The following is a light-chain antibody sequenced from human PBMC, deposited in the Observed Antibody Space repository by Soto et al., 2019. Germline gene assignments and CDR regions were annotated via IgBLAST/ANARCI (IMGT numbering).Light chain of an antibody. CDR3: QQLNSSTIP. V-gene: IGKV1-9*01. J-gene: IGKJ3*01. Sequence: MHLTQSPSSLSASVGDRVTISCRASQGIANVLAWYQQKPGKAPKPLIYGASTLQGGVPSRFTASGSGTDFTLTIISLQPEDFATYYCQQLNSSTIPFGPGS. CDR2: GAS. CDR1: QGIANV.